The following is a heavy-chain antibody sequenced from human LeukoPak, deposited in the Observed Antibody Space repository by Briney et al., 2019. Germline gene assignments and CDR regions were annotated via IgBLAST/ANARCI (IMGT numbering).Heavy chain of an antibody. Sequence: SQTLSLTCTVSGGSISSGGYYWSWIRQPPGKGLEWIGYIYHSGSTYYNPSLKSRVTISADTSKNQFSLKLSSVTAADTAVYYCARRRRIAAAGTDAFDIWGQGTMVTVSS. CDR3: ARRRRIAAAGTDAFDI. CDR1: GGSISSGGYY. CDR2: IYHSGST. V-gene: IGHV4-30-2*01. J-gene: IGHJ3*02. D-gene: IGHD6-13*01.